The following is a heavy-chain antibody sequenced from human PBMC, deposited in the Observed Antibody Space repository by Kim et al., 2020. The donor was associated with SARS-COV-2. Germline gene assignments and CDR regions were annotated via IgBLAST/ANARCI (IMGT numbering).Heavy chain of an antibody. CDR3: AREGPWSGYYRAGFDY. Sequence: GGSLRLSCAVSGFTFSDYYMSWIRQAPGKGLEWVSYISSSGSTIYYADSMKGRFTISRDNAKNSLYLQMNSLRAEDTAVYYCAREGPWSGYYRAGFDYWGQGTLVTVSS. J-gene: IGHJ4*02. D-gene: IGHD3-3*01. V-gene: IGHV3-11*01. CDR1: GFTFSDYY. CDR2: ISSSGSTI.